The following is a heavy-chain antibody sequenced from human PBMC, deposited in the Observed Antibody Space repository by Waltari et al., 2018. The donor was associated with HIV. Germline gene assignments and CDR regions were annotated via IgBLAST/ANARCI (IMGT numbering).Heavy chain of an antibody. Sequence: VESGGGSIKTGGSLRLSCAGSGFSVRNHWMYWVRQGPGKGLVWVARINSDGSTRNYADAVKGRFVISRDNSRNTVYLQLNSVKVEDTAVYFCARASHYIEFSTFDGDYYFDLWGRGTRVAVSS. J-gene: IGHJ4*02. CDR3: ARASHYIEFSTFDGDYYFDL. V-gene: IGHV3-74*01. CDR2: INSDGSTR. D-gene: IGHD3-9*01. CDR1: GFSVRNHW.